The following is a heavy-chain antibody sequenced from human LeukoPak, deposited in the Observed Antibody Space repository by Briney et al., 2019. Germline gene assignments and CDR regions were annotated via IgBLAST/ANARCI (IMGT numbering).Heavy chain of an antibody. J-gene: IGHJ4*02. D-gene: IGHD2-15*01. CDR2: FDPEDGET. CDR1: GYTLTELS. V-gene: IGHV1-24*01. CDR3: ATVDIVVVVAAPEYYFDY. Sequence: ASVKVSCTVSGYTLTELSMHWVRQAPGKGLEWMGGFDPEDGETIYAQKFQGRVTMTEDTSTDTAYMELSSLRSEDTAVYYCATVDIVVVVAAPEYYFDYWGQGTLVTVSS.